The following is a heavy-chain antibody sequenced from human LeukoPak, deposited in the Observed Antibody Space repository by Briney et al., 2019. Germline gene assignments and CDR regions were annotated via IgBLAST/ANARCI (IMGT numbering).Heavy chain of an antibody. V-gene: IGHV3-21*01. Sequence: PGGSLTLSCAASGFTFSSYSMKWVRQAPGKGLEWVSSISSGNTYIYYGDSVKGRFTISRDNAKNSLYLQMSSLRAEDTAVYYCGRGPTLLGVAGTWPLDYWGQGTLVTVSS. D-gene: IGHD6-19*01. J-gene: IGHJ4*02. CDR1: GFTFSSYS. CDR3: GRGPTLLGVAGTWPLDY. CDR2: ISSGNTYI.